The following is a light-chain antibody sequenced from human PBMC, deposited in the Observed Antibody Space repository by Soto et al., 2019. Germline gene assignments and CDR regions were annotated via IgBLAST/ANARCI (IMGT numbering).Light chain of an antibody. CDR3: QQYSSSSVNT. CDR2: RTS. CDR1: QSVSTF. Sequence: DIQMTQSPSTLSASVGDTVTISCRASQSVSTFLAWYQQKPGKAPKVLIYRTSILQSRVPSRFSGSGSETEFTLTISSLQPDDFATYYCQQYSSSSVNTFGQGTKVE. V-gene: IGKV1-5*03. J-gene: IGKJ2*01.